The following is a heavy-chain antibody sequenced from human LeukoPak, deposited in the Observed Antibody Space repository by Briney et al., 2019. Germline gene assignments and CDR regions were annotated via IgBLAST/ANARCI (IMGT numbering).Heavy chain of an antibody. CDR1: GYTFTGYY. D-gene: IGHD4-17*01. CDR3: ARDWTEDYGKSYYYYDMDV. CDR2: INPNSGGT. V-gene: IGHV1-2*02. J-gene: IGHJ6*03. Sequence: ASVKVSCKASGYTFTGYYMHWVRQAPGQGLEWMGWINPNSGGTNYAQKFQGRVTMTRDTSISTAYMELSRLRSDDTAVYYYARDWTEDYGKSYYYYDMDVWGKGTTVTVSS.